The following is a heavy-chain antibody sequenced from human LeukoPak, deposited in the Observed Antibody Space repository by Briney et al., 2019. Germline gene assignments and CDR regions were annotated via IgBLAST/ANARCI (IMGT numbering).Heavy chain of an antibody. J-gene: IGHJ3*02. D-gene: IGHD3-10*01. CDR1: GFTFSNFA. CDR2: ITGSWHNT. Sequence: GGSLRLSCAASGFTFSNFAMSWVRQAPGKGLEWVSAITGSWHNTYYADSVQGRFTISRDNSKNTLYPQMNSLRAGDTAVYYCANGYYYGSGSYYKEAFDIWGQGTMVTVSS. V-gene: IGHV3-23*01. CDR3: ANGYYYGSGSYYKEAFDI.